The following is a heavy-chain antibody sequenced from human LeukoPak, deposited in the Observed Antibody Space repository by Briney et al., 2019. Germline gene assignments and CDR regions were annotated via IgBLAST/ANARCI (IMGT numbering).Heavy chain of an antibody. CDR1: GFTLSSYW. D-gene: IGHD3-22*01. CDR2: IKQDGSEK. V-gene: IGHV3-7*01. J-gene: IGHJ3*02. Sequence: GGSLRLSCAATGFTLSSYWMTWVRQAPGKGLEWVAYIKQDGSEKYYMDSVKGRFTISRDNAKNSLYLQMNSLRAEDTAVYFCAGHYDSSGYRVDVFDIWGQGTMVTVSS. CDR3: AGHYDSSGYRVDVFDI.